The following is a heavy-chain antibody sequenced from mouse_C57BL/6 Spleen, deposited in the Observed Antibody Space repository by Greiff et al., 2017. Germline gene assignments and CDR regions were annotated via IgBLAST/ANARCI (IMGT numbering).Heavy chain of an antibody. J-gene: IGHJ4*01. CDR2: IDPNSGGT. CDR1: GYTFTSYW. V-gene: IGHV1-72*01. D-gene: IGHD1-1*01. Sequence: QVQLQQPGAELVKPGASVKLSCKASGYTFTSYWMHWVKQRPGRGLEWIGRIDPNSGGTKYNEKFKSKATLTVDKPSSTAYMQLSSLTSEDSEVYYCARNMDYYGSSFYAMDYWGQGTSVTVSS. CDR3: ARNMDYYGSSFYAMDY.